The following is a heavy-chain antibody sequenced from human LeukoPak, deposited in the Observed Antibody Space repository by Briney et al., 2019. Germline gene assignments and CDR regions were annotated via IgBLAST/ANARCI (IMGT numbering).Heavy chain of an antibody. V-gene: IGHV4-34*01. J-gene: IGHJ3*02. CDR1: GGSFSGYY. CDR2: INHSGST. D-gene: IGHD3-10*01. Sequence: SETLSLTCAVYGGSFSGYYWSWIRQPPGKGLEWIGEINHSGSTNYNPSLKSRVTISVDTSKNQFSLKLSSVTAADTAVYYCARGGDHNAFDTWGQGTMVTVSS. CDR3: ARGGDHNAFDT.